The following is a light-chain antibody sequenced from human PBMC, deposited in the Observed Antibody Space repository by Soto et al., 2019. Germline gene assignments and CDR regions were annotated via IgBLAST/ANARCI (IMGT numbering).Light chain of an antibody. CDR1: QGIRND. J-gene: IGKJ1*01. V-gene: IGKV1-6*01. Sequence: AIHMTESPSSLSTSVGDRVTITCRASQGIRNDLGWYQQKPGKAPKLLIYAASSLQSGVPSRFSGSGSGTDFTLTISSLQPEDFATYYCLQDHNYPWTFGQGTKVDIK. CDR3: LQDHNYPWT. CDR2: AAS.